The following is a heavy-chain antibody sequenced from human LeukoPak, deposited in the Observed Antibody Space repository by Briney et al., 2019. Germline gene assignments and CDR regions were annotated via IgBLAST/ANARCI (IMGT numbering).Heavy chain of an antibody. J-gene: IGHJ4*02. Sequence: MPSETLSLTCTVSGGSISSGGYYWSWIRQPAGKGLDWIGRIYTSGSTSYNPSLKSRVTISLDTSENHFSLKLSSVTAADTAVYYCARVTTGGYYNYWGQGTLVTVSS. CDR3: ARVTTGGYYNY. D-gene: IGHD3-22*01. V-gene: IGHV4-61*02. CDR2: IYTSGST. CDR1: GGSISSGGYY.